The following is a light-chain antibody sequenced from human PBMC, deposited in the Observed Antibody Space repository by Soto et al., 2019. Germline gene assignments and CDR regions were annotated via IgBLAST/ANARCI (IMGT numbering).Light chain of an antibody. V-gene: IGKV1-12*01. CDR1: QGISSW. CDR2: AAS. CDR3: QQTNSFPFT. Sequence: DIQMTQSPSSVSASVGDRVTITCRASQGISSWLVWYQQKPGKAPKHLIHAASSLQSGVTSRFSGSGSGTEFTLTISSLQPEDFATYYCQQTNSFPFTFGPETKVDIK. J-gene: IGKJ3*01.